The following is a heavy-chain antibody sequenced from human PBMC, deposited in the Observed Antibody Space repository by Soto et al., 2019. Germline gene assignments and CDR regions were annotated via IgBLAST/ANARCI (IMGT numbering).Heavy chain of an antibody. V-gene: IGHV4-39*01. J-gene: IGHJ5*02. CDR3: ARLNKPGWFDP. CDR2: IYYSGST. Sequence: SETLSLTCTVSSCSIISSNYYWAWIRQPPEKGLEWIATIYYSGSTYYSPSLKSRVTISVDTSKNQFSLRLASVTAADTAVYYCARLNKPGWFDPWGQGTLVTVSS. CDR1: SCSIISSNYY.